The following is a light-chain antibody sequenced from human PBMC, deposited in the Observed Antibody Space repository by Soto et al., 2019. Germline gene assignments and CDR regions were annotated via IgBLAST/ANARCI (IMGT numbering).Light chain of an antibody. CDR3: QQYNSYSTWT. CDR1: QSISSW. CDR2: KAS. J-gene: IGKJ1*01. V-gene: IGKV1-5*03. Sequence: DIQMTQSPSTLSASVGDRVTITCRASQSISSWLAWYQQKPGKAPKLLIYKASSLESGVPSRFSGSGSGTEVTLTISSRQPDDFATYYCQQYNSYSTWTFGQGTKVEIK.